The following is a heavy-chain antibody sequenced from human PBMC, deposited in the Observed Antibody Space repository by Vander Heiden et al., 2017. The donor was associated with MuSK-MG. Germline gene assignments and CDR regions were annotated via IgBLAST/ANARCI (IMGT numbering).Heavy chain of an antibody. CDR3: ARDAEGAMVPYFDY. CDR2: ISAYNGNT. J-gene: IGHJ4*02. Sequence: TSYGISWVRQAPGQGLEWMGWISAYNGNTNYAQKLQGRVTMTTDTSTSTAYMELRSLRSDDTAVYYCARDAEGAMVPYFDYWGQGTLGTVSS. D-gene: IGHD5-18*01. CDR1: TSYG. V-gene: IGHV1-18*01.